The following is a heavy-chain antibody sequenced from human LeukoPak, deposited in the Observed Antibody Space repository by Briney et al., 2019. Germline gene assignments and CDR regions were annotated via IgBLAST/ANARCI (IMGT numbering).Heavy chain of an antibody. Sequence: SETLSLTCTVSGGSISGSSYYWGWIRQPPGKGLEWIGSIYYSGSTYYNPSLKSRVTISVDTSKNQFSLKLSSVTAADPAVYYCARVPAAMIRGVLRYFDYWGQGTLVTVSS. CDR2: IYYSGST. D-gene: IGHD2-2*01. CDR3: ARVPAAMIRGVLRYFDY. J-gene: IGHJ4*02. CDR1: GGSISGSSYY. V-gene: IGHV4-39*07.